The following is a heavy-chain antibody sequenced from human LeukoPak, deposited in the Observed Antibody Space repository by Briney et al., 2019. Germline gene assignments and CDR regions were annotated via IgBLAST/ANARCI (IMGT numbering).Heavy chain of an antibody. CDR1: GGSISGYY. CDR3: ARSFDSRGYYYYGMDV. D-gene: IGHD3-22*01. Sequence: SETLSLTCTVSGGSISGYYGAWIRQPPGKGLEWIAYVYHSGSTGYNPSLKSRVTISVDTSKNQFSLNLSSVTAADTAVYYCARSFDSRGYYYYGMDVWGQGITVTVSS. CDR2: VYHSGST. J-gene: IGHJ6*02. V-gene: IGHV4-59*01.